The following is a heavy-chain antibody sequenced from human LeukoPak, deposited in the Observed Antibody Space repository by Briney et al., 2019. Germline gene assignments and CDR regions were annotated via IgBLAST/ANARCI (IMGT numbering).Heavy chain of an antibody. Sequence: GGSLRLSCAASGFTFSSYGMHWVRQAPGKGLEWVGFIRSKAYGGTTEYAASVKGRFTISRDDSKSIAYLQMNSLKTEDTAVYYCTRAYSYGYFDYWGQGTLVTVSS. D-gene: IGHD5-18*01. CDR3: TRAYSYGYFDY. V-gene: IGHV3-49*04. CDR2: IRSKAYGGTT. J-gene: IGHJ4*02. CDR1: GFTFSSYG.